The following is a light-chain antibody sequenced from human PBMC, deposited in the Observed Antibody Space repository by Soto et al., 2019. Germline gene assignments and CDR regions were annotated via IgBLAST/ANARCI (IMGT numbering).Light chain of an antibody. V-gene: IGLV1-51*01. CDR2: DDN. Sequence: QSVLTQPPSVSAAPGQKDTISCSGSSSNIGGNSVSWYQQLPGTDPKLLIYDDNKRPSGIPDRFSGPKSGTSATLGITGFQTGDEADYYCGSWDSCLSAYVFGTGTKVTVL. CDR1: SSNIGGNS. CDR3: GSWDSCLSAYV. J-gene: IGLJ1*01.